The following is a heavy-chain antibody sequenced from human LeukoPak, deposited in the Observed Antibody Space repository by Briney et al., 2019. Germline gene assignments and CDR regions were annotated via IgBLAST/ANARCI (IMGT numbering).Heavy chain of an antibody. Sequence: PGGSLRLSCAASAFTFSTDAMSWVRQAPGKGLDWVSGISSSGGTTYYADSVKGRFTISRDNSKNTLYLQMNSLRAEDTAVYYCAREWSRFTPPDYWGQGTLVTVSS. J-gene: IGHJ4*02. CDR1: AFTFSTDA. V-gene: IGHV3-23*01. D-gene: IGHD2-8*01. CDR3: AREWSRFTPPDY. CDR2: ISSSGGTT.